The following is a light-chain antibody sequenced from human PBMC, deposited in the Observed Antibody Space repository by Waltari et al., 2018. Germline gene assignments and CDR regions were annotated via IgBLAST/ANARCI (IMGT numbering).Light chain of an antibody. CDR1: SSDVGGYNS. V-gene: IGLV2-14*03. CDR3: SSQSSNSVVL. CDR2: DVS. J-gene: IGLJ2*01. Sequence: QSALTQPASVSGSPGQSITISCTGTSSDVGGYNSVSWYQDHPGQAPKVLIYDVSNRPSGVSDRFSGSKSGNTASLTISGLQAEDEADYYCSSQSSNSVVLFGGGTKLTVL.